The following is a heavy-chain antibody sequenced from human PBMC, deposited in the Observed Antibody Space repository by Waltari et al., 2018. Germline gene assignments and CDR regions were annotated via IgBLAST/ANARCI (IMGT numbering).Heavy chain of an antibody. V-gene: IGHV3-13*01. CDR1: GFTFSSYD. CDR3: ARAVAGTLFDY. CDR2: IGTAGDT. Sequence: EVRLVESGGGLVQSGGSLKLSCAASGFTFSSYDIHWVRQATGKGLEWVSAIGTAGDTYYPGSVKGRFTISRENAKNSLYLQMNSLRAGDTAVYYCARAVAGTLFDYWGQGTLVTVSS. J-gene: IGHJ4*02. D-gene: IGHD6-19*01.